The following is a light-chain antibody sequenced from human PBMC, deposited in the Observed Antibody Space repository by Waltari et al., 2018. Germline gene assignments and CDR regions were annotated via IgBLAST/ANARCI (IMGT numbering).Light chain of an antibody. J-gene: IGLJ1*01. V-gene: IGLV1-44*01. Sequence: QSVLTQPPSASGTPGQRVLISCSGSNSNIGTDSVDWYQQFPGTAPKLLIYRNDQRPSGVPDRFSGSMSGISASLALCGLRSEDDADYYCAAWVKILNGYVFGPGTKFTVL. CDR1: NSNIGTDS. CDR2: RND. CDR3: AAWVKILNGYV.